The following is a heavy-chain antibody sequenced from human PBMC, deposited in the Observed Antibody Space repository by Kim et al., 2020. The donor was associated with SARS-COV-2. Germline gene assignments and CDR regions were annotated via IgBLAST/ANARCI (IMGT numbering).Heavy chain of an antibody. Sequence: GGSLRLSCAASGFTFTNYAMNWVRKAPGMGLEWVSAVNGGGGSTYHADSVKGRFTISTDKSKNTLYLQMNNLRGEDTAVYYCAKGSGFDYYSGMDVWGQG. D-gene: IGHD3-10*01. J-gene: IGHJ6*02. CDR3: AKGSGFDYYSGMDV. CDR2: VNGGGGST. CDR1: GFTFTNYA. V-gene: IGHV3-23*01.